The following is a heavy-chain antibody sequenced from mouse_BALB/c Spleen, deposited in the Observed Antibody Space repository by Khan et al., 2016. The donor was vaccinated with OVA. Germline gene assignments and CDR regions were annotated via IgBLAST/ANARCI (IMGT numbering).Heavy chain of an antibody. CDR2: ITYSGNT. V-gene: IGHV3-8*02. D-gene: IGHD1-1*01. J-gene: IGHJ4*01. CDR3: ARSYGSWARDY. Sequence: VQLKQSGPSLVKPSQTLSLTCSVTGDSITSGFWNWIRKFPGNKFEYLGYITYSGNTYYNPSLKSRISITRDTSKSQYYLQLNSVTTEDTATYYCARSYGSWARDYWGQGTSGTVSS. CDR1: GDSITSGF.